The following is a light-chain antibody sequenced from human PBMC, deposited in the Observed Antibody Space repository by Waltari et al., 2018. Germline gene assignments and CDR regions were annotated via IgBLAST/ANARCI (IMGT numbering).Light chain of an antibody. CDR3: QQRSTWPPYT. V-gene: IGKV3-11*01. CDR1: QSISSY. J-gene: IGKJ2*01. Sequence: EIVLTQSPATLSLSPGEGATLSCRASQSISSYLAWYQQKRGQAPRHLIYDASNRATGIPARFSGSGSGTDFTLTISNVEPEDFAVYYCQQRSTWPPYTFGQGTKLEIK. CDR2: DAS.